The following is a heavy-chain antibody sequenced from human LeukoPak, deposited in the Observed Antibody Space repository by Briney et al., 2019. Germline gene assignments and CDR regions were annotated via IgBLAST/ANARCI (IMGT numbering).Heavy chain of an antibody. CDR2: ISGSGGST. D-gene: IGHD3-9*01. V-gene: IGHV3-23*01. Sequence: QTGGSLRLSCVASGFTFSTYAMTWVRQAPGKGLEWVSVISGSGGSTYYADSVKGRFTISRDNSKNTLYLQMNSLRAEDTAVYYCAKVREVNWLPDAFDIWGQGTMVTVSS. CDR3: AKVREVNWLPDAFDI. J-gene: IGHJ3*02. CDR1: GFTFSTYA.